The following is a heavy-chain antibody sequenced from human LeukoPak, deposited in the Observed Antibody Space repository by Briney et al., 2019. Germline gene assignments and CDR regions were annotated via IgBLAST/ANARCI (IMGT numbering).Heavy chain of an antibody. CDR1: GFTFSSYA. V-gene: IGHV3-23*01. Sequence: PGGSLRLSCAASGFTFSSYAMSWVRQAPGKGLEWVSIISGSGGSTYYADSVKGRFTISRDNSKNTLYLQVSSLRAEDTAVYYCAKDYSSSSGIFDYWGQGTLVTVSS. J-gene: IGHJ4*02. D-gene: IGHD6-6*01. CDR3: AKDYSSSSGIFDY. CDR2: ISGSGGST.